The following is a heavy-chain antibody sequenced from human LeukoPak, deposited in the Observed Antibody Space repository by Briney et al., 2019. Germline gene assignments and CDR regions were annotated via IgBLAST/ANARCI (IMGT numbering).Heavy chain of an antibody. CDR3: ARELSSEVVPAAGFDY. D-gene: IGHD2-2*01. CDR1: GGSISSYY. V-gene: IGHV4-59*01. J-gene: IGHJ4*02. CDR2: IYYSGST. Sequence: PSETLSLTCTVSGGSISSYYWSWIRQPPGKGLEWIGYIYYSGSTNYNPSLKSRVTIPVDTSKNQFSLKLSSVTAADTAVYYCARELSSEVVPAAGFDYWGQGTLVTVSS.